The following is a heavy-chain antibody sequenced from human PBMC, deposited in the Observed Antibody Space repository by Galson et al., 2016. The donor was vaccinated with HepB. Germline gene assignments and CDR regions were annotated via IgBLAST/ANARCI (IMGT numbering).Heavy chain of an antibody. J-gene: IGHJ4*02. CDR2: ICGRCGDM. CDR3: AIDPSQWHDLLFGN. D-gene: IGHD6-19*01. CDR1: GFTFDKYG. Sequence: SLRLSCAASGFTFDKYGMTWFRQAPGKGLEWVPTICGRCGDMDYADSVKGRFTISRDDSKNTLYLRMNSLRVEDTAIYYCAIDPSQWHDLLFGNWAQGTLVTVSA. V-gene: IGHV3-23*01.